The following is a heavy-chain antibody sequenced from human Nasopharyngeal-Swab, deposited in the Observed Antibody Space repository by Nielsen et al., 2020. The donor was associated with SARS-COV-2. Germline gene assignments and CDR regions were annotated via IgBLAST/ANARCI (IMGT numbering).Heavy chain of an antibody. CDR1: GYSFTSYW. CDR2: IYPGDSDT. CDR3: ARRAYYDSSGYYPFDY. V-gene: IGHV5-51*01. J-gene: IGHJ4*02. D-gene: IGHD3-22*01. Sequence: GGSLRLSCKGSGYSFTSYWIGWVRQMPGKCLEWMGIIYPGDSDTRYSPSFQGQVTISADKSISTAYLQWSSLKASDTAMYYCARRAYYDSSGYYPFDYWGQGTLVTVSS.